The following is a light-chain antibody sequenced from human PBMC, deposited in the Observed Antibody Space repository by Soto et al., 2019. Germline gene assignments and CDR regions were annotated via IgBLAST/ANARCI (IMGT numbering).Light chain of an antibody. Sequence: QSALTQPASVSGSPGQSITISCTGTSSDVGGYNYVSWYQQHPGKAPKFMIYDVSNRPSGVSNRFSGSKSGNTASLTISGLQVEDEADYYCSSYTSSSTLVFGGGTKLTVL. CDR3: SSYTSSSTLV. CDR2: DVS. V-gene: IGLV2-14*01. CDR1: SSDVGGYNY. J-gene: IGLJ2*01.